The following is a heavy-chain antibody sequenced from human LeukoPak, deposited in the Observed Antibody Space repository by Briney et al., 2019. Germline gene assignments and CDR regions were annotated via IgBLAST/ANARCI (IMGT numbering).Heavy chain of an antibody. V-gene: IGHV4-61*02. D-gene: IGHD6-13*01. Sequence: PSQTLSLTCTVSGGSISSGSYYWSWIRQPAGKGLEWIGRIYTSGSTNYNPSLKSRVTISVDMSKNQFSLKLSSVTAADTAVYYCASSDSSSSFDYWGQGTLVTVSS. CDR2: IYTSGST. J-gene: IGHJ4*02. CDR3: ASSDSSSSFDY. CDR1: GGSISSGSYY.